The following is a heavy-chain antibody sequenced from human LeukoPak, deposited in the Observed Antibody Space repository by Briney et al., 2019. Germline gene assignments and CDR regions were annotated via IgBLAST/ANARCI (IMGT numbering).Heavy chain of an antibody. CDR1: GFTVSSDY. J-gene: IGHJ4*02. CDR2: IYSDSNT. V-gene: IGHV3-66*01. CDR3: ARAEWDY. D-gene: IGHD2-8*01. Sequence: GGSLRLSCAASGFTVSSDYMSWVRQAPGKGLEWVSVIYSDSNTYYADSVKGRFTIFRDNSKNTVYLQMNSLRAEDTAVYYRARAEWDYWGQGTLVTVSS.